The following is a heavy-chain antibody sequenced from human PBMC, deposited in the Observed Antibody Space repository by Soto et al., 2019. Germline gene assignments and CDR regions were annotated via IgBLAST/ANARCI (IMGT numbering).Heavy chain of an antibody. CDR1: GGSIRSYY. D-gene: IGHD3-22*01. CDR3: ATNAAQWLSWFDP. CDR2: IYYSGST. J-gene: IGHJ5*02. V-gene: IGHV4-59*01. Sequence: PSETLSLTCTVSGGSIRSYYWSWIRQPPGKGLEWIGYIYYSGSTSYNPSLKSRVTISVDTSKNQLSLKLTSVTAADTAVYYCATNAAQWLSWFDPWGQGTLVTVYS.